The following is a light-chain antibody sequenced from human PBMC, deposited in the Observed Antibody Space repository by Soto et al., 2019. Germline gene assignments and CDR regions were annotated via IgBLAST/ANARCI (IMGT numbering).Light chain of an antibody. V-gene: IGKV1D-12*01. CDR2: SAS. Sequence: DIQMTQSPSFVSASVGDRVTLTCRASQYISTWLAWYQQRLGEAPRLLIFSASTLKNGIPARFSGSGSGTDFTFTISGLQPEDFATYYCQQGRTSPFSFGPGTKV. CDR3: QQGRTSPFS. CDR1: QYISTW. J-gene: IGKJ3*01.